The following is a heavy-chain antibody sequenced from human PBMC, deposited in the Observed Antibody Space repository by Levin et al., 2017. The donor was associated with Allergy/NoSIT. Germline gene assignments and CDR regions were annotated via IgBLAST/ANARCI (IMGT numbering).Heavy chain of an antibody. J-gene: IGHJ4*02. CDR3: ARRYYYDSGSFKPFDC. CDR1: GFTFSDYS. CDR2: ISRDSSHI. V-gene: IGHV3-21*01. Sequence: LSLTCAASGFTFSDYSMSWVRQAPGKGLEWVSIISRDSSHIYYADSVRGRFIISRDNAKDSLYLQMNGLRAEDTAVSYCARRYYYDSGSFKPFDCWGQGTLVTVSS. D-gene: IGHD3-10*01.